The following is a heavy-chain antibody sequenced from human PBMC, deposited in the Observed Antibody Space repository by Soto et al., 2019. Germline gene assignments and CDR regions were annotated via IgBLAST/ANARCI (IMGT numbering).Heavy chain of an antibody. CDR1: GGSISSYY. V-gene: IGHV4-59*01. Sequence: SETLSLTCTVSGGSISSYYWSWIRQPPGKGLEWIGYIYYSGSTNYNPSPKSRVTISVDTSKNQFSLKLSSVTAADTAVYYCAREGLDYGDYDVHFDPWGQGTLVTVSS. CDR3: AREGLDYGDYDVHFDP. J-gene: IGHJ5*02. D-gene: IGHD4-17*01. CDR2: IYYSGST.